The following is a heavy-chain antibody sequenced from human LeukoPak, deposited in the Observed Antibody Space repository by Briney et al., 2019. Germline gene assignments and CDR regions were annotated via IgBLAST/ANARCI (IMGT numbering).Heavy chain of an antibody. D-gene: IGHD2-2*03. V-gene: IGHV4-61*08. CDR1: GGSISSGGYY. Sequence: SETLSLTCTVSGGSISSGGYYWSWIRQPPGKGLEWIGYVYYSGSTNYNPSLKSRVTISVDTSKNQFSLKLSSVTAADTAVYYCATGYSSSTSCHSNFDYWGQGTLATVSS. CDR2: VYYSGST. CDR3: ATGYSSSTSCHSNFDY. J-gene: IGHJ4*02.